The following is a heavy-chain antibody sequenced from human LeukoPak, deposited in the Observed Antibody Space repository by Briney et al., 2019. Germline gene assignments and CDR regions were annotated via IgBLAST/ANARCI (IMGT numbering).Heavy chain of an antibody. D-gene: IGHD3-3*01. CDR1: GFTFSSYG. CDR3: ARLSRITIFGVVTPIFDY. Sequence: GSLRLSCAASGFTFSSYGMHWVRQPPGKGLEWIGSIYYSGSTYYNPSLKSRVTISVDTSKNQFSLKLSSVTAADTAVYYCARLSRITIFGVVTPIFDYWGQGTLVTVSS. V-gene: IGHV4-39*07. J-gene: IGHJ4*02. CDR2: IYYSGST.